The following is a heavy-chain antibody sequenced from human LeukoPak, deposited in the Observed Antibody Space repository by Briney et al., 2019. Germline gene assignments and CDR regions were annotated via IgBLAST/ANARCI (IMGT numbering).Heavy chain of an antibody. V-gene: IGHV1-3*01. CDR1: GYTFTSYA. CDR3: AREGVRLLTIFGVVPGADYYFDY. CDR2: INAGNGNT. J-gene: IGHJ4*02. D-gene: IGHD3-3*01. Sequence: ASVKVSCKASGYTFTSYAMHWVRQAPGQRLEWMGWINAGNGNTKYSQKFQGRVTITRDTSASTAYMELSSLRSEDTVVYYCAREGVRLLTIFGVVPGADYYFDYWGQGTLVTVSS.